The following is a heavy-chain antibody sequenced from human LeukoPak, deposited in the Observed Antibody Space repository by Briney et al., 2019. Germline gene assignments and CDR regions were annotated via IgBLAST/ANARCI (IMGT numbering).Heavy chain of an antibody. D-gene: IGHD3-10*01. J-gene: IGHJ6*03. Sequence: GGSLRLSCAASGFIVNMYAMHWVRQAPGKGLEYVSAISGNGRTTYYADSVRGRFTISKDNFKNTLYLHMGSLRAEDTAIYYCARRFGELKNYMDVWGKGTTVSVSS. V-gene: IGHV3-64*02. CDR1: GFIVNMYA. CDR3: ARRFGELKNYMDV. CDR2: ISGNGRTT.